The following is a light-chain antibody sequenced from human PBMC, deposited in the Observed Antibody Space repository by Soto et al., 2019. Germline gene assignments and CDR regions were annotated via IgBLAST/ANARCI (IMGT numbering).Light chain of an antibody. CDR3: VLYMGSGISV. CDR2: STN. V-gene: IGLV8-61*01. Sequence: QTVVTQEPSFSVSPGGTVTLTCGLSSGSVSTSYYPSWYQQTPGQAPRTLIYSTNTRSSGVPDRFSGSTLGNTAALTITGAQADDESDYCCVLYMGSGISVFGGGTKLTVL. J-gene: IGLJ2*01. CDR1: SGSVSTSYY.